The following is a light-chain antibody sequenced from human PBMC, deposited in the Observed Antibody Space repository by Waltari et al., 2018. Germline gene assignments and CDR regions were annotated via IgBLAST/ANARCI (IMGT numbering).Light chain of an antibody. CDR1: QAISSW. CDR3: QQAKTFPLT. V-gene: IGKV1-12*01. J-gene: IGKJ4*01. Sequence: DIQMTQSPSSVSASVGDTVAITCRSSQAISSWLAWYQQKPGKAPELPIYAASSLQSGVPSRFSGSGSGTDFTLTITSLQPEDFAIYYCQQAKTFPLTFGGGTKVEIK. CDR2: AAS.